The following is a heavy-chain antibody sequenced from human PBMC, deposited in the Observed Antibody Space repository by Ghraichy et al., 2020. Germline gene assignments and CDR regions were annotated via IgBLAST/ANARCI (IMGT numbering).Heavy chain of an antibody. J-gene: IGHJ5*02. CDR1: GGSISSSNW. Sequence: SETLSLTCAVSGGSISSSNWWSWVRQPPGKGLEWIGEIYHSGSTSYNPSLKSRVTISVDKSKNQFSLKLSSVTAADTAVYYCARVDGSGSYYRGNWFDPWGQGTLVTVSS. CDR2: IYHSGST. D-gene: IGHD3-10*01. V-gene: IGHV4-4*02. CDR3: ARVDGSGSYYRGNWFDP.